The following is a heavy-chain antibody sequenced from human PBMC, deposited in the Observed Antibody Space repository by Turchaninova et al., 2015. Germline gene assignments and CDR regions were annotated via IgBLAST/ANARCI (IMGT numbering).Heavy chain of an antibody. Sequence: QVQLQESGPGLVTPSQTLSLTCTVSSGSLSSGEYYCSWVRQPPGNGLEWIGYISSTGSPYSSPSLKRGLTIXLDTSXXEFXLXLTSVTAXXXAVYYCAIGXEGFXXWGQGTLVTXSS. CDR2: ISSTGSP. CDR3: AIGXEGFXX. J-gene: IGHJ4*02. CDR1: SGSLSSGEYY. V-gene: IGHV4-30-4*08.